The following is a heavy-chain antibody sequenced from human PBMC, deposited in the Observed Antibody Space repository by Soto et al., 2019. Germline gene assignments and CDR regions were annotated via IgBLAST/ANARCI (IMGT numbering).Heavy chain of an antibody. V-gene: IGHV4-34*02. CDR3: ARLKMTKLSYYSYMDV. CDR1: NGSFSGYY. J-gene: IGHJ6*03. Sequence: QVQLRQRGAGLLKPSETLSLSCDVFNGSFSGYYWTWIRQPPGKGLEWIGEMNHIGTNNYNPSLQSRATISVDTSKKWFSRRLASGTYAATAVYYYARLKMTKLSYYSYMDVWGAGASVNVSS. CDR2: MNHIGTN. D-gene: IGHD4-17*01.